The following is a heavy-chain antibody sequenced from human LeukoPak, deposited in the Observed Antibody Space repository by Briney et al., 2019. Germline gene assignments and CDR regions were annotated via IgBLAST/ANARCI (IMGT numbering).Heavy chain of an antibody. D-gene: IGHD2-15*01. CDR3: ARGPAGLFDC. CDR1: GFTFSSYA. Sequence: PGRSLRLSCAASGFTFSSYAMHWVRQAPGKGLEWVAVISYDGSNKYYADSVKGRFTISRDNSKNTLYLQMNSLRAEDTAVYYCARGPAGLFDCWGRGTLVTVSS. CDR2: ISYDGSNK. V-gene: IGHV3-30-3*01. J-gene: IGHJ4*02.